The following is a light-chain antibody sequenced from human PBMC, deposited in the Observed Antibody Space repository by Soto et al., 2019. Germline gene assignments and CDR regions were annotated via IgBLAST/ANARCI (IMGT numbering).Light chain of an antibody. CDR1: QSVSSN. J-gene: IGKJ1*01. CDR2: GAS. Sequence: EKVMTQSPATLSVSPGERATLSCRASQSVSSNLAWYQQKPGQAPRLLIYGASTRATGIPARFSGSGSGTEFTLTISSLQSEDFAVYFCQQYNNWPRTFGKGT. CDR3: QQYNNWPRT. V-gene: IGKV3-15*01.